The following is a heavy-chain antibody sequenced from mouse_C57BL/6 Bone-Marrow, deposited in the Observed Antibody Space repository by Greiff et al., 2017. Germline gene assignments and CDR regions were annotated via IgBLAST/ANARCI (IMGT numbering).Heavy chain of an antibody. CDR3: ASPTGTFAY. J-gene: IGHJ3*01. D-gene: IGHD4-1*01. CDR2: IDPANGNT. CDR1: GFHIKNTY. V-gene: IGHV14-3*01. Sequence: EVKLVESVAELVRPGASVKLSCTASGFHIKNTYLHWVKQRPDQGLEWIGRIDPANGNTKYAPKFQGKATITADTSSNTAYLQLSSLTSEDTAIYYCASPTGTFAYWGQGTLVTVSA.